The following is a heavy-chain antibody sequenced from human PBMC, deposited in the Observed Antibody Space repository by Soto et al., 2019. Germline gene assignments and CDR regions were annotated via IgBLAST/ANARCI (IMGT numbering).Heavy chain of an antibody. CDR3: ARGRGDTVVVPAATPYYYYGMDV. J-gene: IGHJ6*02. CDR1: GYTFTSYG. CDR2: ISAYNGNT. Sequence: QVQLVQSGAEVKKPGASVKVSCKASGYTFTSYGISWVRQAPGQGLEWMGWISAYNGNTNYAQKLQGRDTMTTDTATSTAYMERRSLRSDDTAVYYGARGRGDTVVVPAATPYYYYGMDVWGQGTTVTVSS. D-gene: IGHD2-2*01. V-gene: IGHV1-18*01.